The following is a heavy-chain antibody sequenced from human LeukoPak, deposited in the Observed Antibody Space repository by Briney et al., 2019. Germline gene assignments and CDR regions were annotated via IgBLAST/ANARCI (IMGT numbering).Heavy chain of an antibody. CDR1: GFTFSSYA. J-gene: IGHJ4*02. Sequence: PGGSLRLSCAASGFTFSSYAMSWVRQAPGKGLEWVSAISGSGGSTYYADSVKGRFTISRDNSKNTLYLQMNSLRAEDTAVYYCAKVRPQSIVGANYYFDYWGQGTLVTVSS. D-gene: IGHD1-26*01. CDR3: AKVRPQSIVGANYYFDY. V-gene: IGHV3-23*01. CDR2: ISGSGGST.